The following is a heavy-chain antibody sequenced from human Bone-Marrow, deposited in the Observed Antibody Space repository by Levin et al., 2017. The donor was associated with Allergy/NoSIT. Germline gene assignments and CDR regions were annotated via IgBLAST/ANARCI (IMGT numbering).Heavy chain of an antibody. Sequence: PGGSLRLSCAASGFTFSDYEMNWVRQAPGKGLEWISYISDSLTTTYYADSVKGRFTISRDNAKNSLYLQMNSMRAEDTAVYYCARIRLDYWGQGTLVTVSS. CDR2: ISDSLTTT. J-gene: IGHJ4*02. D-gene: IGHD4-17*01. V-gene: IGHV3-48*03. CDR1: GFTFSDYE. CDR3: ARIRLDY.